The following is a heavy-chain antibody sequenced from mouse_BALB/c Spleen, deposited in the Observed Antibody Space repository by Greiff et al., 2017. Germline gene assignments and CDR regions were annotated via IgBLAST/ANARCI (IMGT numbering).Heavy chain of an antibody. D-gene: IGHD2-1*01. Sequence: VQLQQSGAELVKPGASVKLSCTASGFNIKDTYMHWVKQRPEQGLEWIGRIDPANGNTKYDPKFQGKATITADTSSNTAYLQLSSLTSEDTAVYYCARWDGNYGGFDYWGQGTTLTVSS. J-gene: IGHJ2*01. CDR3: ARWDGNYGGFDY. CDR1: GFNIKDTY. CDR2: IDPANGNT. V-gene: IGHV14-3*02.